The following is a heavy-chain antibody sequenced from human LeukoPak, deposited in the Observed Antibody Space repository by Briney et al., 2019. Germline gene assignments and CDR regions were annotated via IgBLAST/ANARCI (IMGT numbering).Heavy chain of an antibody. Sequence: GESLKISCQASGYSFMTYWIGWVRQMPGKGLEWMAIIYPGDSDTKYSPSFQDQVTISADKSINTAYLHWRSLKASDTAMYYCARLSMIDTFDIWGLGTVITVSS. CDR2: IYPGDSDT. V-gene: IGHV5-51*01. CDR1: GYSFMTYW. D-gene: IGHD3-22*01. J-gene: IGHJ3*02. CDR3: ARLSMIDTFDI.